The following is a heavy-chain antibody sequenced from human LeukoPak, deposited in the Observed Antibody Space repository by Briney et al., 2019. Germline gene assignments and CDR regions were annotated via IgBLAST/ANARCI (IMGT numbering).Heavy chain of an antibody. J-gene: IGHJ4*02. D-gene: IGHD3-10*01. Sequence: ASVKVSCKASGYTFTSHGISWVRQAPGQGLEWMGWISTYNGNTNYAQKLQGRVSMTTDTSTSTAYMDLRSLRSDDTAVYYCGRDVGVSMVRGVSDYWGQGTLVTVSS. CDR1: GYTFTSHG. V-gene: IGHV1-18*01. CDR3: GRDVGVSMVRGVSDY. CDR2: ISTYNGNT.